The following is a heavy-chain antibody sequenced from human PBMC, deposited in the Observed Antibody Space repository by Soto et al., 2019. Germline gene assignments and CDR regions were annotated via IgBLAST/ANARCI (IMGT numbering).Heavy chain of an antibody. CDR3: ARSQGGSSSLDIYYYYYYGMDV. V-gene: IGHV1-69*13. CDR1: GYTFTSYA. Sequence: SVKVSCKASGYTFTSYAISWVRQAPGQGLEWMGGIIPIFGTAKYAQKFQGRVTITADESTSTGYMELSSLRSEDTAVYYCARSQGGSSSLDIYYYYYYGMDVWGQGTTVTVSS. J-gene: IGHJ6*02. D-gene: IGHD2-15*01. CDR2: IIPIFGTA.